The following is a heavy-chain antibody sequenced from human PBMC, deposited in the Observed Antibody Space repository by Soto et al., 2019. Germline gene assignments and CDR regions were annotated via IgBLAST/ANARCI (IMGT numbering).Heavy chain of an antibody. CDR3: ALRTGNWNPLAD. D-gene: IGHD1-1*01. J-gene: IGHJ4*02. CDR1: GGTTSSYT. CDR2: IVPMINKI. V-gene: IGHV1-69*02. Sequence: VQLVQSGAEVERPGSSVKVSCKTSGGTTSSYTIGWVRQAPGQGLEWMGNIVPMINKIDYAQKFQGRVTITADKSTRTVYMELNSLGSEDTAVYFCALRTGNWNPLADWGQGTLVTVSS.